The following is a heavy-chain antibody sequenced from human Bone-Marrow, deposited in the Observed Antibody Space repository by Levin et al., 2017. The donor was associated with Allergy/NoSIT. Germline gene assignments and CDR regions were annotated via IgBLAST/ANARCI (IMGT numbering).Heavy chain of an antibody. J-gene: IGHJ4*02. V-gene: IGHV1-18*01. CDR2: ISTYNGNT. CDR1: GYTFTSYG. CDR3: ARRPLAAASLPPDY. Sequence: ASVKVSCKASGYTFTSYGISWVRHVPGQGLEWMGWISTYNGNTRYPQKFQGRVTITRDTSTSTAYMELRSLRSDDTAVYYCARRPLAAASLPPDYWGQGTLVTVSS. D-gene: IGHD2-2*01.